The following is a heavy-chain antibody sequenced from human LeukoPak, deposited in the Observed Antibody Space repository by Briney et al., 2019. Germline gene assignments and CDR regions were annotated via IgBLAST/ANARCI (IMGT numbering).Heavy chain of an antibody. CDR1: GFTFRSYG. CDR3: AKERKVWGSYRGPYYFDY. J-gene: IGHJ4*02. D-gene: IGHD3-16*02. V-gene: IGHV3-30*18. Sequence: PGRSLRLSCAASGFTFRSYGMHWVRQAPGKGLEWVAVISYDGSNKYYADSVKGRFTISRDNSKNTLYLQMNSLRAEDTAVYYCAKERKVWGSYRGPYYFDYWGQGTLVTVSS. CDR2: ISYDGSNK.